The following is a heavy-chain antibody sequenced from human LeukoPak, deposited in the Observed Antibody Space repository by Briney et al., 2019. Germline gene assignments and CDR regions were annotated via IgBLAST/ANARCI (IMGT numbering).Heavy chain of an antibody. CDR1: GFSFTTSA. V-gene: IGHV1-58*02. J-gene: IGHJ6*02. D-gene: IGHD6-19*01. Sequence: SVKVSCKASGFSFTTSAMQWVRQARGQRLEWIGWIVVGSGHTRYAQKFQERITITRDMSTSTAYMQLSSLRSEDTAVYYCAADHQFSGWESAYGMDVWGQGTTVTVSS. CDR3: AADHQFSGWESAYGMDV. CDR2: IVVGSGHT.